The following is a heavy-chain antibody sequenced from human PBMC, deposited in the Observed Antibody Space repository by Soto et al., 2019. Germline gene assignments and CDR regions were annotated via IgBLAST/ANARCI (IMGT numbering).Heavy chain of an antibody. CDR2: TRNKVSSYTT. V-gene: IGHV3-72*01. J-gene: IGHJ4*02. D-gene: IGHD1-26*01. CDR3: IRIPSGSYYFDY. Sequence: GSLRLSCAASGFTSSDHYMDWVRQAPGKGLEWVGRTRNKVSSYTTEYAASVKGRFTISRDDSKNSLYLQMNNLKTEDTAVYYCIRIPSGSYYFDYWGPGTLVTVSS. CDR1: GFTSSDHY.